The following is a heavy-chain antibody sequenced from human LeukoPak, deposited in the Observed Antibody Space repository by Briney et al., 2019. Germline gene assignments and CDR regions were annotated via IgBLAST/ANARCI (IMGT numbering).Heavy chain of an antibody. CDR2: ISGSGGST. D-gene: IGHD2-8*01. V-gene: IGHV3-23*01. J-gene: IGHJ4*02. CDR1: GFIFSSYA. CDR3: AKDRSCMNEVCHGGFDY. Sequence: GRSLSLSRAASGFIFSSYAMSWVRQAPGKGLEWVSTISGSGGSTSYADPVKGRLTISRDNSKNTVYLKMNILRAEDTPVYSLAKDRSCMNEVCHGGFDYWGQGTLVTVSS.